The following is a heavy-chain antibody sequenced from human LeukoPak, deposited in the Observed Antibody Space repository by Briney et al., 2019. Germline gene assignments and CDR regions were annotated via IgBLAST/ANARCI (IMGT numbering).Heavy chain of an antibody. CDR2: ITDSGGYT. Sequence: PGGSLRLSCTGSAFTFSSSAMSWVRQAPGKGLEWVSAITDSGGYTNYVDSVKGRFTISRDNSKNTLYLHINSLRADDTAVYYCAKDVEDNYYNTGSGMQAYWGQGTLVTVSS. CDR3: AKDVEDNYYNTGSGMQAY. J-gene: IGHJ4*02. CDR1: AFTFSSSA. D-gene: IGHD3-10*01. V-gene: IGHV3-23*01.